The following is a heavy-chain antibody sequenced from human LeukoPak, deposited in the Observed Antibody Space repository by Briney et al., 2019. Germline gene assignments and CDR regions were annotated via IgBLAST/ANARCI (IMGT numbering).Heavy chain of an antibody. CDR1: GGTFSSYT. J-gene: IGHJ4*02. CDR2: IIPILGIA. Sequence: SVKVSCKASGGTFSSYTISWVRQAPGQGLEWMGRIIPILGIANYAQKFQGRVTITADKSTSTAYMELSSVTAADTAVYYCARGSGCYGSGRQKNYFDYWGQGTLVTVSS. V-gene: IGHV1-69*02. D-gene: IGHD3-10*01. CDR3: ARGSGCYGSGRQKNYFDY.